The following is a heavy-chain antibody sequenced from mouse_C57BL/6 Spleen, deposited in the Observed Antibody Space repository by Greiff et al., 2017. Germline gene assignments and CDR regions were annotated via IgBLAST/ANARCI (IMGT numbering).Heavy chain of an antibody. CDR1: GYTFTDYY. J-gene: IGHJ2*01. D-gene: IGHD2-3*01. Sequence: VQLQQSGPVLVKPGASVKMSCKASGYTFTDYYMNWVKQSHGKSLEWIGVINPYNGGTSYNQKFKGKATLTVDKSSSTAYMELNSLTSEDSAVDYCAREGIYDGYYFDYWGQGTTLTVSS. CDR2: INPYNGGT. V-gene: IGHV1-19*01. CDR3: AREGIYDGYYFDY.